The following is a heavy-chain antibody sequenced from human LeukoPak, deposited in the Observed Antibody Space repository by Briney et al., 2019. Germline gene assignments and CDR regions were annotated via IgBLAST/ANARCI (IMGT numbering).Heavy chain of an antibody. CDR1: GGSISSSTYY. V-gene: IGHV4-61*05. D-gene: IGHD6-13*01. CDR3: ARAPYSSSWYYFAY. Sequence: SETLSLTCTVSGGSISSSTYYWGWIRRPPGKGLEWIGYIHYSGSTNYNPSLKSRVTISLDTSENQFSLKLSSVTAADTAVYYCARAPYSSSWYYFAYWGQATLATVSS. J-gene: IGHJ4*02. CDR2: IHYSGST.